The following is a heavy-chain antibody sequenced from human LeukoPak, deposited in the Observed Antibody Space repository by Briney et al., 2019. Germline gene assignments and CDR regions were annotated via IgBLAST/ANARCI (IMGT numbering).Heavy chain of an antibody. V-gene: IGHV4-59*01. CDR2: IFHSGST. Sequence: PSETLSLTCTVSDDSIRSYYWSWIRQSPGKGLEWIGYIFHSGSTNYNPSLKSRVTISVDTSENQFSLKLTSVTAADTALYYCARDSHAAFDVWGQGTLVTVSS. CDR3: ARDSHAAFDV. J-gene: IGHJ3*01. CDR1: DDSIRSYY.